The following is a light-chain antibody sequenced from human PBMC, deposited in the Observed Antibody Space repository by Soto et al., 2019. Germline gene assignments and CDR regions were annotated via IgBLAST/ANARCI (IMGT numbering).Light chain of an antibody. V-gene: IGLV2-14*01. Sequence: QSALTQPASVSGSPGQSITISCTGTSSDVGGYSYVSWYQQHPGKAPKLMIYEVSSRPSGVSSRFSDSKSGNTASLTISGLQAEDEADYYCSSFERSGTRVIGGGTKLTVL. CDR3: SSFERSGTRV. CDR1: SSDVGGYSY. J-gene: IGLJ2*01. CDR2: EVS.